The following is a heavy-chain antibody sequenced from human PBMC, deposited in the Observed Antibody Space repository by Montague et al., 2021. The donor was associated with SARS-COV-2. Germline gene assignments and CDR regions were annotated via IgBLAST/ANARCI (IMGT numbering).Heavy chain of an antibody. V-gene: IGHV4-39*07. J-gene: IGHJ2*01. CDR3: ARTTWLRGYFDL. CDR2: IYYSGST. D-gene: IGHD5-12*01. Sequence: SETLSLTCTVSGGSIRSSSYYWGWLRQPPGKGLECIGSIYYSGSTYYNPSLKSRVTISVDTSKNHFSLNLSSVTAADTAVCYCARTTWLRGYFDLWGRGTLVTVSS. CDR1: GGSIRSSSYY.